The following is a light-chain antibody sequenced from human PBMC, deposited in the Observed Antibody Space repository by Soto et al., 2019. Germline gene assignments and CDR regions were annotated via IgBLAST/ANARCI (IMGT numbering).Light chain of an antibody. V-gene: IGLV2-14*01. CDR2: DVS. CDR1: SSDVGGYNY. Sequence: QSALTQPASVSGSPGQSITISCTATSSDVGGYNYVSWYPQHPGKAPKLMIYDVSNRPSGVSNRFSGSKSGNTASLTISGLQAEDEADYYCSSYTSSSTLYVFGTGTKVTVL. J-gene: IGLJ1*01. CDR3: SSYTSSSTLYV.